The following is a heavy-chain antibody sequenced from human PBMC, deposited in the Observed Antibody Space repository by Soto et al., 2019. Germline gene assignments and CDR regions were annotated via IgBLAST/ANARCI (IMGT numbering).Heavy chain of an antibody. J-gene: IGHJ3*02. V-gene: IGHV3-23*01. Sequence: EVQLLDSGGGVVQPGGALRLACAASGFTFSAYAMSWVRQAPGKGLQWGSGVGGSDTDKHYADYVGGRFTVSRDNSKNKLYMQMNSLRDDDTAVYYCAKDATAVNGVWDPFDRWGQGTEVTGSS. D-gene: IGHD2-8*01. CDR1: GFTFSAYA. CDR3: AKDATAVNGVWDPFDR. CDR2: VGGSDTDK.